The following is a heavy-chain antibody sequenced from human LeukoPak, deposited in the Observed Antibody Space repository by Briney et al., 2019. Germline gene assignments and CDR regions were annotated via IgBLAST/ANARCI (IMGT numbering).Heavy chain of an antibody. CDR1: GGTFSSYA. CDR2: IIPIFGTA. J-gene: IGHJ6*02. CDR3: ARVVTTIYYYYGMDV. D-gene: IGHD4-11*01. V-gene: IGHV1-69*13. Sequence: ASVKVSFTASGGTFSSYAISWVRQAPGQGLEWMGGIIPIFGTANYAQKFQGRVTITADESTSTAYMELSSLRSEDTAVYYCARVVTTIYYYYGMDVWGQGTTVTVSS.